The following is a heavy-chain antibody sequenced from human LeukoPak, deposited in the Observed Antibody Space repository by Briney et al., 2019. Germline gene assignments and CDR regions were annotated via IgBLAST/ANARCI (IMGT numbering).Heavy chain of an antibody. CDR3: ARDPNQIEGANFHY. D-gene: IGHD1-26*01. Sequence: PGGSLRLSCAASGFTFSSYSMNWVRLAPGKGLEWVANINQGGSTKYYVDSVKGRFTISRDNAKNSVFLQMDSLGAEDPAVYYCARDPNQIEGANFHYWGQGTLVTVSS. V-gene: IGHV3-7*01. CDR1: GFTFSSYS. CDR2: INQGGSTK. J-gene: IGHJ4*02.